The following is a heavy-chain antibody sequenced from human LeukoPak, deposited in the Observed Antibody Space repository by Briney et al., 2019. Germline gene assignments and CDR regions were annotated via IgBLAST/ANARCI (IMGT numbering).Heavy chain of an antibody. CDR2: ISGSGGST. D-gene: IGHD6-13*01. V-gene: IGHV3-23*01. CDR3: AKDSSSVTSTYSSSWYYPSHGQRAASS. CDR1: GFTFSSYG. Sequence: GGSLRLSCAASGFTFSSYGMSWVRQAPGKGLEWVSAISGSGGSTYYADSVKGRFTISRDNSKNTLYLQMNSLRAEDTAVYYCAKDSSSVTSTYSSSWYYPSHGQRAASSWGQGTLVTVSS. J-gene: IGHJ4*02.